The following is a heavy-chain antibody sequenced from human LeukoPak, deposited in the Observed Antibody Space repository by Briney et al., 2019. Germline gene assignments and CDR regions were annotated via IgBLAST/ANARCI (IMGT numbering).Heavy chain of an antibody. CDR2: ISASGNSA. J-gene: IGHJ6*03. CDR1: GFTFSTYP. D-gene: IGHD6-19*01. V-gene: IGHV3-23*01. Sequence: GGSLSLSCAASGFTFSTYPMSWVRQAPGKGLEWVSAISASGNSAYYADSVKGRFTISRDDSKNTLYLQMNSLRAEDTAVYYCAKTGLVVAGDYYYLDLWGKGTTVTVSS. CDR3: AKTGLVVAGDYYYLDL.